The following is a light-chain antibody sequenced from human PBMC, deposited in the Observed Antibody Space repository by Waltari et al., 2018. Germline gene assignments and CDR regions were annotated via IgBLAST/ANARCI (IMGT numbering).Light chain of an antibody. Sequence: DIVMTQSPLSLPVTPGEPASISCRSSQSLLHSNGYNYLDWYLQKPGQSPQLLIYLGSNRASGVPGRFSDSGSGTDFTLKISRVEPEDVGVYYCMQALQTPPWTFGQGTKVEIK. J-gene: IGKJ1*01. CDR2: LGS. CDR1: QSLLHSNGYNY. CDR3: MQALQTPPWT. V-gene: IGKV2-28*01.